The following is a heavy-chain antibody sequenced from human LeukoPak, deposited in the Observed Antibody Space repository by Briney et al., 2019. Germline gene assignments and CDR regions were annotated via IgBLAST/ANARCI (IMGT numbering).Heavy chain of an antibody. J-gene: IGHJ6*03. Sequence: GGSLRLSCAASGFTFSNYGLSWVRQAPGKGLEWVSGITGSGGSTYYADSVKGRFTISRDNSKNSLYLQMNSLRAEDTAVYYCARSSPDSSSWYFSYYYYYMDVWGKGTTVTVSS. CDR3: ARSSPDSSSWYFSYYYYYMDV. V-gene: IGHV3-23*01. CDR2: ITGSGGST. D-gene: IGHD6-13*01. CDR1: GFTFSNYG.